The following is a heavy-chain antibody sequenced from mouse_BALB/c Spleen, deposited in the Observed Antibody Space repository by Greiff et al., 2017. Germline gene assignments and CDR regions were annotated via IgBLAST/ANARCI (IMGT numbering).Heavy chain of an antibody. V-gene: IGHV1S41*01. CDR2: IAPGSGST. CDR3: ARRVQTWFAY. J-gene: IGHJ3*01. Sequence: DLVKPGASVKLSCKASGYTFTSYWINWIKQRPGQGLEWIGRIAPGSGSTYYNEMFKGKATLTVDTSSSTAYIQLSSLSSEDSAVYFGARRVQTWFAYWGQGTLVTVSA. CDR1: GYTFTSYW. D-gene: IGHD2-14*01.